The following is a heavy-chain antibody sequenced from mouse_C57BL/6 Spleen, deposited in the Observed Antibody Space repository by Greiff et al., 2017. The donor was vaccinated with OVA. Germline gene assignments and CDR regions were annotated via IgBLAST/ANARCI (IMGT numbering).Heavy chain of an antibody. Sequence: VQLQQSGPELVKPGASVKISCKASGYTFTDYSMNWVKQSHGKSLEWIGDINPNNGGTSYNQKFKGKATLTVDKSSSTAYMELRSLTSEDSAVYYCARGIYYDYEGAWFAYWGQGTLVTVSA. CDR2: INPNNGGT. CDR1: GYTFTDYS. V-gene: IGHV1-26*01. J-gene: IGHJ3*01. CDR3: ARGIYYDYEGAWFAY. D-gene: IGHD2-4*01.